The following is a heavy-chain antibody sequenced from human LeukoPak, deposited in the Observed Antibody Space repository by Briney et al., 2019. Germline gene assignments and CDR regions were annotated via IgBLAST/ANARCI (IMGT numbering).Heavy chain of an antibody. CDR1: GFTFSDYY. CDR2: ISSSGSTI. Sequence: PGGSLRLSCAASGFTFSDYYMSWIRQAPGKGLEWVSYISSSGSTIYYADSVKGRFTISGDNAKNSLYLQMNSLRAEDTAAYYCARGQGRDYYDSSGYATKSAFDCWGQGTLVTVSS. CDR3: ARGQGRDYYDSSGYATKSAFDC. V-gene: IGHV3-11*01. J-gene: IGHJ4*02. D-gene: IGHD3-22*01.